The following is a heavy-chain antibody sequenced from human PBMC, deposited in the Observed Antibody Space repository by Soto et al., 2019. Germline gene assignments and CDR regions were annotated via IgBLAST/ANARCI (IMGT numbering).Heavy chain of an antibody. J-gene: IGHJ6*02. CDR2: IYYSGST. D-gene: IGHD4-17*01. V-gene: IGHV4-39*01. Sequence: SETLSLTCTVSGVSISSSSYYWGWIRQPPGKGLEWIGSIYYSGSTYYNPSLKSRVTISVDTSKNQFSLKLSSVTAADTAVYYCARHRTGDYYYYGMDVWGQGTTVTVSS. CDR3: ARHRTGDYYYYGMDV. CDR1: GVSISSSSYY.